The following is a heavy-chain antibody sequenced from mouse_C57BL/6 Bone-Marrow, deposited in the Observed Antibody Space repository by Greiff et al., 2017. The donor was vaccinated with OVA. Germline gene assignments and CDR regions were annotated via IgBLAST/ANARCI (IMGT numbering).Heavy chain of an antibody. CDR1: GFTFSSYA. CDR3: ARDWAFGY. Sequence: EVQLVESGGGLVKPGGSLKLSCAASGFTFSSYAMSWVRQTPEKRLEWVATISDGGSYTYYPDNVKGRFTISRDNAKNNLYLQMSHLKSEDTAMYYCARDWAFGYGGQGTTLTVSS. V-gene: IGHV5-4*01. J-gene: IGHJ2*01. CDR2: ISDGGSYT. D-gene: IGHD4-1*01.